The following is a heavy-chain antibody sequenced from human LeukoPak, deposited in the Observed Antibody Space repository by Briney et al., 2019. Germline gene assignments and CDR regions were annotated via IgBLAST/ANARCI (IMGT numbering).Heavy chain of an antibody. J-gene: IGHJ4*02. V-gene: IGHV3-21*01. CDR1: GFTFSSYS. Sequence: GGSLRLSCAASGFTFSSYSMNWARQAPGKGLEWVSSISSSSSYIYYADSVKGRFTISRDNAKNSLYLQMNSLRAEDTAVYYCARAERGYCSSTSCYGGYWGQGTLVTVSS. CDR2: ISSSSSYI. CDR3: ARAERGYCSSTSCYGGY. D-gene: IGHD2-2*01.